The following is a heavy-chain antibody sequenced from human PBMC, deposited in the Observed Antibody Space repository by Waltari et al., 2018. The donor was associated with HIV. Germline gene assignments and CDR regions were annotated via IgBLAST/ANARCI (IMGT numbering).Heavy chain of an antibody. CDR2: IYYSGIT. J-gene: IGHJ4*02. V-gene: IGHV4-39*01. CDR3: ARLQLWIQLWSHYYFDY. CDR1: GGSISSSSYY. D-gene: IGHD5-18*01. Sequence: QLQLQESGPGLVKPSETLSLTCTVSGGSISSSSYYWGWIRQPPGKGLEWIGSIYYSGITYYNPSMKSRVTISVDTSKSQFSLMLSSVTAADTAVYYCARLQLWIQLWSHYYFDYWGQGTLVTVSS.